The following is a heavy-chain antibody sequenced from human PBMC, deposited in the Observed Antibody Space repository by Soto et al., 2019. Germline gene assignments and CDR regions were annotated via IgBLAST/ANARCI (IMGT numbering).Heavy chain of an antibody. D-gene: IGHD3-10*02. CDR2: INPDSGAT. J-gene: IGHJ2*01. Sequence: QVQLVQSGAEVKKPGASVKVSCKASGYTFTDYYMHWVRQAPGQGLEWMGWINPDSGATNYAQKFQGRVAMTRDTSISTAYMELSRLRSDDTAVYYCARRYYDVLVGYPSFDLWGRGTLVTVSS. CDR1: GYTFTDYY. CDR3: ARRYYDVLVGYPSFDL. V-gene: IGHV1-2*02.